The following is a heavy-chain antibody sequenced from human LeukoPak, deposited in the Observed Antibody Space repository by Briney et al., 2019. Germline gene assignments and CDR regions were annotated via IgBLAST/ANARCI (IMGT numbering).Heavy chain of an antibody. V-gene: IGHV3-21*01. CDR2: ISSSSFYI. CDR1: GFTFSTYS. D-gene: IGHD3-22*01. CDR3: ATGFYDSRVDS. J-gene: IGHJ4*02. Sequence: GGSLRLSCAASGFTFSTYSMTWVRQAPGKGLEWVSSISSSSFYIHYADSVKGRFTISRDNAKHSLYLQMNSLRAEDTAVYYCATGFYDSRVDSWGQGTLVTVSS.